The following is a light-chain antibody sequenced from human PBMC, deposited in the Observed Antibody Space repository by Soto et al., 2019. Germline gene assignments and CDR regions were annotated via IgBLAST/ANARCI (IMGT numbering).Light chain of an antibody. V-gene: IGKV1-5*01. CDR3: QQYNSYPTWT. CDR1: QSISSW. CDR2: DAS. J-gene: IGKJ1*01. Sequence: DIQMTQSPSTLSASVGDRVTITCRASQSISSWLAWYQQKPGKAPKLLIYDASSWESGVPSRFSGSGSGTEFTLTISSLQPDYFATYYCQQYNSYPTWTCDQGTKVEIK.